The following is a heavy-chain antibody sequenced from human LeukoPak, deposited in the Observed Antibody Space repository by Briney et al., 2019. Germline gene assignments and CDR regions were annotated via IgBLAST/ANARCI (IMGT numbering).Heavy chain of an antibody. V-gene: IGHV1-18*01. CDR1: GYTFTSYG. CDR3: ARAQQYYYDSSGYYSPYYFDY. D-gene: IGHD3-22*01. Sequence: ASVKVSCKASGYTFTSYGISWVRQAPGQGLEWMGWISAYNGNTNYAQKLQGRVTMTTDASTSTAYMELRSLRSDDTAVYYCARAQQYYYDSSGYYSPYYFDYWGQGTLVTVSS. CDR2: ISAYNGNT. J-gene: IGHJ4*02.